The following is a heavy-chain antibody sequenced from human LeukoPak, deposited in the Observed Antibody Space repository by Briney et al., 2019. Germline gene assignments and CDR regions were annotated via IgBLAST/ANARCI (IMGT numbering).Heavy chain of an antibody. V-gene: IGHV1-18*01. J-gene: IGHJ6*03. CDR3: ARGLDLGSRGYYYFDYHYYYMDV. D-gene: IGHD3-22*01. Sequence: ASVKVSCKASGYTFTYYGITWVRQAPGQGLEWMGWISAYNGDTHYAQKLQGRVAMTTDTSTRTVYMELRSLRHDDTAVYYCARGLDLGSRGYYYFDYHYYYMDVWGKGTTVAVSS. CDR1: GYTFTYYG. CDR2: ISAYNGDT.